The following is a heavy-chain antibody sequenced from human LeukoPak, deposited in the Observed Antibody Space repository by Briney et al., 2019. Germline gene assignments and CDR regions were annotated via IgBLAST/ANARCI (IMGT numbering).Heavy chain of an antibody. J-gene: IGHJ4*02. CDR1: GFTFSSYW. D-gene: IGHD5-12*01. V-gene: IGHV3-7*01. CDR2: IKQDGSEK. Sequence: PGGSLRLSCAASGFTFSSYWMSWVRQAPGKGLEWVTYIKQDGSEKYYVDSVKGRFIISRDNSKNTLDLQMNSLRPEDTAVYYCASNSGYDGGYWGQGTLVTVSS. CDR3: ASNSGYDGGY.